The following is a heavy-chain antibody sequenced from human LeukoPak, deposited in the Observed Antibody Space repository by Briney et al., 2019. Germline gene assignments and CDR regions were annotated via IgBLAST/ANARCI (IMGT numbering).Heavy chain of an antibody. Sequence: PGGSLRLSCAASGFTFSSYWMHWVRQAPGKGLVWVSRINRDGSSTSYADSVKGRFTISRDNAKNTLYLQMNSLRAEDTAVYYCARDEVGATTERGYWGQGTLVTVSS. V-gene: IGHV3-74*01. D-gene: IGHD1-26*01. CDR2: INRDGSST. J-gene: IGHJ4*02. CDR3: ARDEVGATTERGY. CDR1: GFTFSSYW.